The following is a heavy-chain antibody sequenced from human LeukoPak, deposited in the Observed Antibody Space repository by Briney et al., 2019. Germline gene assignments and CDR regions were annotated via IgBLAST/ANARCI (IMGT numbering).Heavy chain of an antibody. CDR2: IYYSGST. CDR1: GGSFSGYY. J-gene: IGHJ4*02. V-gene: IGHV4-59*01. D-gene: IGHD3-22*01. Sequence: SETLSLTCAVYGGSFSGYYWSWIRQPPGKGLEWIGYIYYSGSTNYNPSLKSRVTISVDTSKNQFSLKLSSVTAADTAVYYCAVYYYDSSGYHPHWGQGTLVTVSS. CDR3: AVYYYDSSGYHPH.